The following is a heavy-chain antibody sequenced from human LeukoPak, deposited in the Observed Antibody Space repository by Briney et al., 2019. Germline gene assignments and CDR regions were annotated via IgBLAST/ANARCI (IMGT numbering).Heavy chain of an antibody. J-gene: IGHJ6*02. CDR1: GFTFSSYG. CDR3: ARDIASTRMDV. CDR2: IWYDGSNK. Sequence: GGSLRLSCAASGFTFSSYGMHWVRQAPGKGLEWVAVIWYDGSNKYYADSVKGRFTISRDNSKNILYLQMNSLRAEDTAVYYCARDIASTRMDVWGQGTTVSVSS. D-gene: IGHD2-15*01. V-gene: IGHV3-33*01.